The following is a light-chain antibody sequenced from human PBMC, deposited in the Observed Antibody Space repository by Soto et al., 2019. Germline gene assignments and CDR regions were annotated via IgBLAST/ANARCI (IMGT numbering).Light chain of an antibody. CDR3: QQRYNWPLT. Sequence: IVLTQSPATLSLSPGERATLSCRASQSLSSYLAWYQQKPGQAPRLLIYDASNRAAGIPARFRGSASGADFTLTISSLEPEDFAIYYCQQRYNWPLTFGGGTKGEIK. CDR1: QSLSSY. CDR2: DAS. V-gene: IGKV3-11*01. J-gene: IGKJ4*01.